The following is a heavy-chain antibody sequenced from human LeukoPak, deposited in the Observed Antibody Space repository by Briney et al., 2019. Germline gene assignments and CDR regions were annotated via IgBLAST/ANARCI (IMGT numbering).Heavy chain of an antibody. D-gene: IGHD3-9*01. CDR1: GGSFSGYY. J-gene: IGHJ4*02. V-gene: IGHV4-34*01. Sequence: SETLSLTCAVYGGSFSGYYWSWIRQPPGKGLEWIGEINHSGSTNYNPSLKSRVTISVDTSKNQFSLKLSSVTAADTAVYYCARREYYDILTGYYTPFGYWGQGTLVTVSS. CDR2: INHSGST. CDR3: ARREYYDILTGYYTPFGY.